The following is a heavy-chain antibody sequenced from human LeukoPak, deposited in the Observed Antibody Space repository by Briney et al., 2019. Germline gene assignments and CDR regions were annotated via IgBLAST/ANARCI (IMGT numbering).Heavy chain of an antibody. CDR2: INHSGST. D-gene: IGHD3-22*01. V-gene: IGHV4-34*01. CDR1: GDSMRSYY. CDR3: ARGNDSGGYYYYGPYYFDY. J-gene: IGHJ4*02. Sequence: SETLSLTCTVSGDSMRSYYWNWIRQPAGKGLEWIGEINHSGSTNYNPSLKSRVTISVDTSKNQFSLKLSSVTAADTAVYYCARGNDSGGYYYYGPYYFDYWGQGTLVTVSS.